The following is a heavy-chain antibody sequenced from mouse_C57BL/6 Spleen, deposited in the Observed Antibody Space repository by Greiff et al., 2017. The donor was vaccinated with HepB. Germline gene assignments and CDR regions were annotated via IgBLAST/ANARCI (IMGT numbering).Heavy chain of an antibody. D-gene: IGHD1-1*01. Sequence: VQLKQSGTVLARPGASVKMSCKTSGYTFTSYWMHWVKQRPGQGLEWIGAIYPGNSDTSYNQKFKGKAKLTAVTSASTAYMELSSLTNEDSAVYYCTRVTTVVAPFFDYWGQGTTLTVSS. J-gene: IGHJ2*01. V-gene: IGHV1-5*01. CDR3: TRVTTVVAPFFDY. CDR1: GYTFTSYW. CDR2: IYPGNSDT.